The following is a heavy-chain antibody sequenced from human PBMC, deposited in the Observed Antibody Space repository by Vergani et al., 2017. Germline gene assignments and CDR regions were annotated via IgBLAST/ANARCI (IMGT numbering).Heavy chain of an antibody. CDR3: ARDPDIVVVPAAPYYYYYYGMDV. V-gene: IGHV1-18*04. CDR1: GYTFTSYG. J-gene: IGHJ6*02. CDR2: ISAYNGNT. D-gene: IGHD2-2*01. Sequence: QVQLVQSGAEVKKPGASVKVSCKASGYTFTSYGISWVRQAPGQGLEWMGWISAYNGNTNYAQKLQGIVNMTTDTSTSTAYMELRSLRSDDTAVYYCARDPDIVVVPAAPYYYYYYGMDVWGQXP.